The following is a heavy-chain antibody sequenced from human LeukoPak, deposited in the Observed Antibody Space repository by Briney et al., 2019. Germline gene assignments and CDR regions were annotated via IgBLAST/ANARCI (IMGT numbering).Heavy chain of an antibody. D-gene: IGHD3-10*01. J-gene: IGHJ4*02. Sequence: GGSLRLSCAASGFTFSSYAMSWVRQAPGKGQEWVSAISGSGGSTYYADSVKGRFTISRDNSKNTLYLQMNSLRAEDTAVYYCAKGDYYGSGSYYNPTYYFDYWGQGTLVTVSS. CDR3: AKGDYYGSGSYYNPTYYFDY. CDR2: ISGSGGST. V-gene: IGHV3-23*01. CDR1: GFTFSSYA.